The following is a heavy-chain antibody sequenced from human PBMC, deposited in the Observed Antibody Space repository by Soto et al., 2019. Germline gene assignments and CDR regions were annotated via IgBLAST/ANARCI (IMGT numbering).Heavy chain of an antibody. CDR2: ISPSSTYI. J-gene: IGHJ4*02. Sequence: PGGSLRLSCAASGFTFSTYSMSWVRQAPGKGLEWVSSISPSSTYIHYADSVKGRFTISRDNAEKSLYLQMNSLRAEDTAVYYCGGGGGGVVVVPGANRGDFWGQGTLVTVS. V-gene: IGHV3-21*03. D-gene: IGHD2-2*01. CDR1: GFTFSTYS. CDR3: GGGGGGVVVVPGANRGDF.